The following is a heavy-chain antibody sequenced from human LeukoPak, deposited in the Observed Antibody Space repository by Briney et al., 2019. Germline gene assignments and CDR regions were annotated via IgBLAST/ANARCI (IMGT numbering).Heavy chain of an antibody. CDR2: IVVGSGNT. J-gene: IGHJ6*02. CDR1: GFTFTSSA. V-gene: IGHV1-58*02. CDR3: AAPGGYSSSSDHYYYYGMDV. D-gene: IGHD6-6*01. Sequence: SVKVSCKASGFTFTSSAMQWVRQARGQRLEWIGWIVVGSGNTNYAQKFQERVTITRDMSTSTAYMELSSLRSEDTAVYYCAAPGGYSSSSDHYYYYGMDVWGQGTTVTVSS.